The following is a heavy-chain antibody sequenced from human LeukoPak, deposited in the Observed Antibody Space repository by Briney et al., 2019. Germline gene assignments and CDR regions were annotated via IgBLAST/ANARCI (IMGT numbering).Heavy chain of an antibody. D-gene: IGHD3-16*01. Sequence: SETLSLTCTVSGGSISSYYWSWIRQPPGKGLEYIGYIYYSGYTNYNPSLKSRVTISVDTSKNQFSLKLSSVTAADTAVYYCARETSQKGAHYMDVWGKGTTVTVSS. J-gene: IGHJ6*03. CDR2: IYYSGYT. V-gene: IGHV4-59*01. CDR1: GGSISSYY. CDR3: ARETSQKGAHYMDV.